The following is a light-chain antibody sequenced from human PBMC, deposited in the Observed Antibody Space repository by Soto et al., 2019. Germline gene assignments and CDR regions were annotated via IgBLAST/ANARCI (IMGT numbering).Light chain of an antibody. Sequence: DIVMTQSPDSLAVSPGERATINCKSSQSVFYNSNNKNYLSWYQQRPGQPPKLLIYWATIREFGVPDRFSGSWAGTDFTLTINSLQAEDVAVYYCQQYYSTPSFGQGTKVEIK. CDR1: QSVFYNSNNKNY. V-gene: IGKV4-1*01. CDR3: QQYYSTPS. CDR2: WAT. J-gene: IGKJ2*01.